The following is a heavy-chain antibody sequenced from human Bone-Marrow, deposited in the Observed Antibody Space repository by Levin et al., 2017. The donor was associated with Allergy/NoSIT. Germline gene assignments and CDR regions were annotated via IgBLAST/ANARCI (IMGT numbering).Heavy chain of an antibody. Sequence: KAGGSLRLSCAASRFTFSDYYMTWIRQPPGKGLEWVSHISGSGGSVYYADSVKGRFTVSRDNAKNSLFLQMNSLRAEDTAVYYCARAGRGFSYGYIDYWGQGTLVTVSS. V-gene: IGHV3-11*01. D-gene: IGHD5-18*01. CDR3: ARAGRGFSYGYIDY. CDR2: ISGSGGSV. J-gene: IGHJ4*02. CDR1: RFTFSDYY.